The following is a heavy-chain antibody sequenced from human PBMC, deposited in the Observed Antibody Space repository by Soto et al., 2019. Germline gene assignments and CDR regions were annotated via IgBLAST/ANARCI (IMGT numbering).Heavy chain of an antibody. CDR2: VYSTGGT. CDR3: VRQGIGNLHGLVDV. D-gene: IGHD1-1*01. J-gene: IGHJ6*02. V-gene: IGHV4-59*08. CDR1: SGASSSHN. Sequence: QVQLQQSGPGLVKPSETLSLTCSVSSGASSSHNWGWIRQPPGRGLKWIGYVYSTGGTSYNPSLKSRVTISADTSTNHISLTLTSVTAADTAVYYCVRQGIGNLHGLVDVWGQGTTVRVSS.